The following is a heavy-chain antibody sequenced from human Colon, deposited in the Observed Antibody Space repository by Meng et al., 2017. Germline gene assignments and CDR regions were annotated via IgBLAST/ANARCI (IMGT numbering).Heavy chain of an antibody. J-gene: IGHJ4*02. CDR1: GFTFSNYW. CDR2: ISTDGTRI. V-gene: IGHV3-74*01. CDR3: VRSADY. Sequence: GESLKISCAASGFTFSNYWMHWVRQAPGKGLEWVSHISTDGTRITYADSVKGRFTISRDNAKNTLYLQMNSLRAEDTAVYYCVRSADYWGQGTLVTVSS.